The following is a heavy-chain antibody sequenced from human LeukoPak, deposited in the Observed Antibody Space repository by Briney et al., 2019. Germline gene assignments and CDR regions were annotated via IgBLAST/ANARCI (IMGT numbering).Heavy chain of an antibody. D-gene: IGHD1-26*01. CDR3: ARGKRAVGASYYFDY. J-gene: IGHJ4*02. V-gene: IGHV4-59*01. CDR1: GDAISNSY. CDR2: IYYSGST. Sequence: SETLSLTCTVSGDAISNSYWSWIRQPPGKGLEWIGYIYYSGSTNYNPSLKSRVTISVDTSKNQFSLKLSSVTAADTAVYYCARGKRAVGASYYFDYWGQGTLVTVSS.